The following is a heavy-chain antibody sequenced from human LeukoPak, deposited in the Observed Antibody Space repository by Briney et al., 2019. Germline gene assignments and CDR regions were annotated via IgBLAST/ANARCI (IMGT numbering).Heavy chain of an antibody. D-gene: IGHD3-10*01. V-gene: IGHV4-34*01. CDR2: INRGGST. CDR1: GGSFSGNY. J-gene: IGHJ4*02. CDR3: ARGRSSGSYYDNY. Sequence: SETLSLTCAVYGGSFSGNYWSWIRQPPGKGLVWIGEINRGGSTVYNPSLQSRLTISVDTSKNQFSLKMSSVTAADTAVYYCARGRSSGSYYDNYWGQGSLVTVSS.